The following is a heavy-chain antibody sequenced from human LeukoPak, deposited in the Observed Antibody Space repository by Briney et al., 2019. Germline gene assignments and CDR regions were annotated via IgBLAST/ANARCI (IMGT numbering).Heavy chain of an antibody. CDR2: VYHSGST. CDR1: GGSTSSFY. CDR3: ARDRSVGVLPAPPFDF. J-gene: IGHJ4*02. Sequence: SETLSLTCTVSGGSTSSFYWSWIRQPPGKGLEWIGYVYHSGSTNYNPSLKSRVTISVDTSKNQFSLTLTSVTAADTAVYYCARDRSVGVLPAPPFDFWGQGTLVTVSS. D-gene: IGHD6-6*01. V-gene: IGHV4-59*12.